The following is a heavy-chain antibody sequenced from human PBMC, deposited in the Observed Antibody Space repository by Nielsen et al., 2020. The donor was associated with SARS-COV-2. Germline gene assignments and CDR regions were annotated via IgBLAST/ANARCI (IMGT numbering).Heavy chain of an antibody. CDR1: GFTFDDYG. Sequence: GESLKISCAASGFTFDDYGMSWVRQAPGKGLEWVSGINWNGGSTGYADSVKGRFTISRDNAKNSLYLQMNSLRAEDTALYHCARRGYYYDYAFDIWGQGTMVTVSS. V-gene: IGHV3-20*01. J-gene: IGHJ3*02. CDR3: ARRGYYYDYAFDI. D-gene: IGHD3-22*01. CDR2: INWNGGST.